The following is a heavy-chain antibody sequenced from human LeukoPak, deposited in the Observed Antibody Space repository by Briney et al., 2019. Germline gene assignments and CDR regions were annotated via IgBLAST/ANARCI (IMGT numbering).Heavy chain of an antibody. CDR2: INSDGSST. CDR1: GFTFSSYW. D-gene: IGHD3/OR15-3a*01. Sequence: GGSLRLSCAASGFTFSSYWMHWVRQAPGKGLVWVSRINSDGSSTSYADSVKGRFTISRDNAKNSLYLQMNSLRAEDTALYYCAKDKDWNYYYYYMDVWGKGTTVTVSS. V-gene: IGHV3-74*01. J-gene: IGHJ6*03. CDR3: AKDKDWNYYYYYMDV.